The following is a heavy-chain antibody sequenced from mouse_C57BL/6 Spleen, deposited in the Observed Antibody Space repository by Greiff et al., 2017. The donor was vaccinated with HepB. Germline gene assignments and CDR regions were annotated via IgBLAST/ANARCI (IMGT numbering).Heavy chain of an antibody. V-gene: IGHV1-76*01. CDR3: ARDPPYYGNWDYAMDY. Sequence: VQLQESGAELVRPGASVKLSCKASGYTFTDYYINWVKQRPGQGLEWIARIYPGSGNTYYNEKFKGKATLTAEKSSSTAYMQLSSLTSEDSAVYFCARDPPYYGNWDYAMDYWGQGTSVTVSS. D-gene: IGHD2-10*01. CDR2: IYPGSGNT. CDR1: GYTFTDYY. J-gene: IGHJ4*01.